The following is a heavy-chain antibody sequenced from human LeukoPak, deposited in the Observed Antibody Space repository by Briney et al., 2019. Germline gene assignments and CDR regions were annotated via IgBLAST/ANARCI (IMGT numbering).Heavy chain of an antibody. CDR3: AGGMATITNFDY. Sequence: GGSLRLSCVASGFTFSSYAMHWVRQAPGKGLEWVAVISYDGSNKYYADSVKGRFTISRDNSKNTLYLQMNSLRAEDTAVYYCAGGMATITNFDYWGQGTLVTVSS. D-gene: IGHD5-24*01. V-gene: IGHV3-30-3*01. CDR1: GFTFSSYA. J-gene: IGHJ4*02. CDR2: ISYDGSNK.